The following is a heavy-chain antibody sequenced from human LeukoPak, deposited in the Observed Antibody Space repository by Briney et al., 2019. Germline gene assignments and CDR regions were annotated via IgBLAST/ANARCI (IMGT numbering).Heavy chain of an antibody. CDR1: GGSIGSYY. CDR3: ARGPSGGSGHDY. Sequence: SETLSLTCTVSGGSIGSYYWSWIRQPAGKGLEWIGRIYSSGTTKYNPSLRSRVTMSVDTSKNQFSLNLNSVTAADTAVYYCARGPSGGSGHDYWGQGTLVTVSS. V-gene: IGHV4-4*07. J-gene: IGHJ4*02. D-gene: IGHD3-16*01. CDR2: IYSSGTT.